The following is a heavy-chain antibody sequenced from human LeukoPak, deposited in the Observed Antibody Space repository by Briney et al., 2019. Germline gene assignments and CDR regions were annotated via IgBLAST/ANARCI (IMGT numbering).Heavy chain of an antibody. CDR1: GFTFTSSA. V-gene: IGHV1-58*01. J-gene: IGHJ6*03. D-gene: IGHD2/OR15-2a*01. CDR2: IVVGTGNT. Sequence: GASVKVSCKASGFTFTSSAVQWVRQARGQRLEWIGWIVVGTGNTNYAQKLQGRVTMTTETSTNTAYMELRSLRSDDTAVYYCARERIGNYYYYMDVWGKGTTVIVSS. CDR3: ARERIGNYYYYMDV.